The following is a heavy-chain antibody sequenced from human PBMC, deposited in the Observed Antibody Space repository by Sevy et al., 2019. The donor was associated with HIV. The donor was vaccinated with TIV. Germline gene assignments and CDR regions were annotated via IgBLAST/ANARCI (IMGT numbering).Heavy chain of an antibody. D-gene: IGHD3-22*01. Sequence: GESLKITCKASGYTFTRYWIGWVRQMPGKGPEWMGIIYPGDSTTRYSPSFQGQVAISAGKPINTAYLQCSSLKGSDTAMFYGARLFARSGDYTPALYFDSWGQGTLVTVSS. CDR2: IYPGDSTT. J-gene: IGHJ4*02. CDR3: ARLFARSGDYTPALYFDS. V-gene: IGHV5-51*01. CDR1: GYTFTRYW.